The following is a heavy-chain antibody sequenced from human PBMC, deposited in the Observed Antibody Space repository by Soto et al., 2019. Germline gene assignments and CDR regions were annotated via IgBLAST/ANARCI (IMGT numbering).Heavy chain of an antibody. D-gene: IGHD3-9*01. CDR1: GFTFSSYS. Sequence: GGSLRLSCAASGFTFSSYSMNWVRQAPGKGLEWVSYISSSSSYTNYADSVKGRFTISRDNAKNSLYLQMNSLRAEDTAVYYCARDADILTGSDAFDIWGQGTMVTVSS. J-gene: IGHJ3*02. V-gene: IGHV3-21*05. CDR3: ARDADILTGSDAFDI. CDR2: ISSSSSYT.